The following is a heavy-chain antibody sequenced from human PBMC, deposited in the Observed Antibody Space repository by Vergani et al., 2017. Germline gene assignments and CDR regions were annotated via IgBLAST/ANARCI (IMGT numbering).Heavy chain of an antibody. J-gene: IGHJ6*03. CDR1: GGTFSSYA. CDR2: IIPIFGTA. CDR3: ARGGQPPDYVLGSYRYYYYQGV. D-gene: IGHD3-16*02. Sequence: QVQLVQSGAEVKKPGSSVKVSCKASGGTFSSYAISWVRQAPGQGLEWMGGIIPIFGTANYAQKFQGRVTITADESTSTAYMELSSLRSEDTAVYYCARGGQPPDYVLGSYRYYYYQGVLGKGTTVTVSS. V-gene: IGHV1-69*01.